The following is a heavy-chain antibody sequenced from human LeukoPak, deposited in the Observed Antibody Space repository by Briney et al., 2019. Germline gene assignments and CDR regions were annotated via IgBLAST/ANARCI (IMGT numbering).Heavy chain of an antibody. V-gene: IGHV3-49*04. D-gene: IGHD5-24*01. J-gene: IGHJ6*02. CDR1: GFTFGDHA. Sequence: PGRSLRLSCIGSGFTFGDHAMSWVRQAPGKGLEWVGFIRSKAYRWTTEYAASVKGRFTISRDDSESIAYLQMNSLRSEDTAVYFCARGPIQLWIHNAMDVWGQGTTVTVSS. CDR3: ARGPIQLWIHNAMDV. CDR2: IRSKAYRWTT.